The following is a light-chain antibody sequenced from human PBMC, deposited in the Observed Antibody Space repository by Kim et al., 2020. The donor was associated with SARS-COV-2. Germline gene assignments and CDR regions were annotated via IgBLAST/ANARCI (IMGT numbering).Light chain of an antibody. CDR3: SAWDISLNAVV. J-gene: IGLJ3*02. CDR2: RNN. Sequence: RTTATAARSGRHNNVGRQGAAWLQQHQGPPPKVLSDRNNNRRSGISERFSASRSGNTPSLIITGLQSEDEADYYCSAWDISLNAVVFGGGTQLTVL. V-gene: IGLV10-54*01. CDR1: HNNVGRQG.